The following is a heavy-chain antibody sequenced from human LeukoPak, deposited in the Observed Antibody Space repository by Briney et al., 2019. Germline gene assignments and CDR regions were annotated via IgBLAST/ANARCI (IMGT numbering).Heavy chain of an antibody. CDR2: IDWDDDK. D-gene: IGHD4-17*01. CDR1: GFSLSTSGMC. V-gene: IGHV2-70*11. Sequence: SGPTLVNPTQTLTLTCTFSGFSLSTSGMCVSWIRQPPGKALEWLARIDWDDDKYCSTSLKTRLTISKDTSKNQVVLTMTNMDPVDTATYYCARSHDYGDYGSFPFDPSGQGTLVTVSS. CDR3: ARSHDYGDYGSFPFDP. J-gene: IGHJ5*02.